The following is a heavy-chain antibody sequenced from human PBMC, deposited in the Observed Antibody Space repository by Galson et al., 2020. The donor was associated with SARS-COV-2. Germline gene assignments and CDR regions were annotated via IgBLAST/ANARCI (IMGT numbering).Heavy chain of an antibody. J-gene: IGHJ5*02. D-gene: IGHD5-12*01. CDR3: ARSDIVAEFIDP. CDR1: GGSIRSSY. V-gene: IGHV4-59*01. Sequence: SETLSLTCTVSGGSIRSSYWSWIRQPPGKGLEWIGYAYYTGTTNYNPSLKSRVTISLDTSKSQISLKLSSVTAADTAVYYCARSDIVAEFIDPWGQGILVTVSS. CDR2: AYYTGTT.